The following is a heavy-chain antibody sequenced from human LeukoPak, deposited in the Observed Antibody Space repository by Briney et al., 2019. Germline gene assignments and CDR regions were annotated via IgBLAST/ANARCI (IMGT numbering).Heavy chain of an antibody. CDR2: INHSGST. D-gene: IGHD2-2*01. V-gene: IGHV4-34*01. J-gene: IGHJ4*02. Sequence: SETLSLTCAVYGGSFSGCYWSWIRQPPGKGLEWIGEINHSGSTNYNPSLKSRVTISVDTSRNQFSLKLSSVTAADTAVYYCARASEGCSSTSCYRFDYWGQGTLVTVFS. CDR1: GGSFSGCY. CDR3: ARASEGCSSTSCYRFDY.